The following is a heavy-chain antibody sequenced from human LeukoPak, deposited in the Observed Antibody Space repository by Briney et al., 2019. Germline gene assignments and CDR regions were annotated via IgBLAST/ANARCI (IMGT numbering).Heavy chain of an antibody. V-gene: IGHV4-4*09. Sequence: PSETLSLTCTVSGGSISSYYWSWIRQPPGKGLEWIGYIYASGSTNYKPSLKSRVTMSVDTSKNQFSLKLSSVTAADTAVYYCARRYGYCSGGRCNDVRYYYYYMDVWGKGTTVTVSS. CDR3: ARRYGYCSGGRCNDVRYYYYYMDV. J-gene: IGHJ6*03. CDR1: GGSISSYY. D-gene: IGHD2-15*01. CDR2: IYASGST.